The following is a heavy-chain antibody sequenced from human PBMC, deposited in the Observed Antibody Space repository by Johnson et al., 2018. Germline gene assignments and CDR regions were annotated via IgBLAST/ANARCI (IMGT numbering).Heavy chain of an antibody. CDR2: ISGSGGFT. Sequence: VQLVQSGGGLVQPGGSLRLSCAASGFIFSSYAMSWVRQAPGKGLEWVSGISGSGGFTYYADSVKGRFTISRDKAKNTLYLQMNSLRVEDTAVYYCAKGLGYPLVDGYYYMDVWGKGTTVTVSS. D-gene: IGHD5-18*01. CDR1: GFIFSSYA. J-gene: IGHJ6*03. CDR3: AKGLGYPLVDGYYYMDV. V-gene: IGHV3-23*04.